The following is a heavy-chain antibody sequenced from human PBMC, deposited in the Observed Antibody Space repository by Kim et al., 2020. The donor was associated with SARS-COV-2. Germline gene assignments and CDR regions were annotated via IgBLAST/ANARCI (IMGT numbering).Heavy chain of an antibody. V-gene: IGHV4-34*01. CDR1: GGSFSGYY. Sequence: SETLSLTCAVYGGSFSGYYWSWIRQPPGKGLEWIGEISHSGGTNYNPSLKSRVTVSVATSKSQFSLILSSVTAADTAEYYCASGYAGLAYYGYYGMDVWGQGTTVIVSS. CDR2: ISHSGGT. J-gene: IGHJ6*02. CDR3: ASGYAGLAYYGYYGMDV. D-gene: IGHD1-26*01.